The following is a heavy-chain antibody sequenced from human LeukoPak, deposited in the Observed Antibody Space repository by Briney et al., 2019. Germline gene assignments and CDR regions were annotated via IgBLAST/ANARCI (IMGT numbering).Heavy chain of an antibody. V-gene: IGHV4-59*01. Sequence: PSETLSLTCTVSGGSISSYYWSWIRQPPGKGLEWIGYIYYSGSTNYNPSLKSRVTISVDTSKNQFSLKLSSVTAADTAAYYCARVAYYGSGSLDYWGQGTLVTVSS. CDR2: IYYSGST. CDR1: GGSISSYY. CDR3: ARVAYYGSGSLDY. J-gene: IGHJ4*02. D-gene: IGHD3-10*01.